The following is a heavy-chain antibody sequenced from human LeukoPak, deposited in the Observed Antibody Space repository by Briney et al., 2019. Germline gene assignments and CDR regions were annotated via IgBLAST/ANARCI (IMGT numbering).Heavy chain of an antibody. Sequence: PGRCLRLSCAASGFTFSSYSMNWVRQAPGKGLEWVSSISSSSYIYYAASVKGRFTISRDNAKNSLYLQMNSLRAEDTAVYYCARVGGVTMIPWGQGTLVTVSS. CDR3: ARVGGVTMIP. CDR1: GFTFSSYS. J-gene: IGHJ5*02. V-gene: IGHV3-21*01. CDR2: ISSSSYI. D-gene: IGHD3-22*01.